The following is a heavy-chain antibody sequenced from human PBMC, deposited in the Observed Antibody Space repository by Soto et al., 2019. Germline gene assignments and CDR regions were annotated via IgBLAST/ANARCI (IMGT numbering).Heavy chain of an antibody. CDR3: AKAPRLGTHWFDP. Sequence: EVQLVESGGGLVQPGRSLRLSCAASGFTFDDFAFHWVRRAPGKGLEWVSGVDWNRGNAAYANSVKGRFTVSSDSAKNTLYLELSSVRQDDTALYYCAKAPRLGTHWFDPWGPGTLVTVSS. CDR2: VDWNRGNA. J-gene: IGHJ5*02. D-gene: IGHD6-19*01. V-gene: IGHV3-9*01. CDR1: GFTFDDFA.